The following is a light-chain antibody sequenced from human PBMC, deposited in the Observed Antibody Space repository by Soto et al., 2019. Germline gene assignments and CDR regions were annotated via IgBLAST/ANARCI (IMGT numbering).Light chain of an antibody. V-gene: IGKV3-20*01. CDR2: RAS. CDR1: QTISSSF. CDR3: HQFGSSPLDT. Sequence: ENVLTQSPGTLSLSPGERATLSCRASQTISSSFLAWYQQKPGQAPRLLIYRASRRAPGIPDRFSGSGSWNDFTLTISRLEPEDFAVYYCHQFGSSPLDTFGPGTKVEIK. J-gene: IGKJ3*01.